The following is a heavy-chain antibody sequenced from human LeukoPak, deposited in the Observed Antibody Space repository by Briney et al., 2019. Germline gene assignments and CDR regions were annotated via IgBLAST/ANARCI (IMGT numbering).Heavy chain of an antibody. J-gene: IGHJ4*02. CDR3: ARRAGAYSHPYDC. CDR1: GFTVSSNS. V-gene: IGHV3-53*01. CDR2: IYSDNT. D-gene: IGHD4-17*01. Sequence: GGSLRLSCTVSGFTVSSNSMSWVRQAPGKGLEWVSFIYSDNTHYSVYVKCRFTIPRDNSKNTLYLQMNSLRAEDTAVYYWARRAGAYSHPYDCWGQGTLVTVSS.